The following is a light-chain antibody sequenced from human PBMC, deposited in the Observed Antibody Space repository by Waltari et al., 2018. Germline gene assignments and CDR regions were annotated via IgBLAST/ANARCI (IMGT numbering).Light chain of an antibody. CDR3: CSYAGTSTMV. CDR2: EVT. J-gene: IGLJ3*02. CDR1: RQDVGSYRL. V-gene: IGLV2-23*02. Sequence: QSALTQPASVSGSPGLPITISCNGTRQDVGSYRLVSCYQQHPGKAPQLIIFEVTKRPAGVSERFSGSKSDNTASLTISGLQAEDEADYFCCSYAGTSTMVFGGGTKLTVL.